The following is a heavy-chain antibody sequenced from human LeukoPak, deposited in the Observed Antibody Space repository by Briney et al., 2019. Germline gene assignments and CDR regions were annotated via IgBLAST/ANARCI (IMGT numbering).Heavy chain of an antibody. CDR3: ARDLRYYYDSSGYSHGFWFDP. V-gene: IGHV1-46*01. CDR1: GYTFTSYY. D-gene: IGHD3-22*01. J-gene: IGHJ5*02. CDR2: INPSGGST. Sequence: ASVKVSCKASGYTFTSYYMHWVRQAPGQGLEWMGIINPSGGSTSYAQKFQGRVTMTRDTSTSTVYMELSSLRSEDTAVYYCARDLRYYYDSSGYSHGFWFDPWGRGTLVTVSS.